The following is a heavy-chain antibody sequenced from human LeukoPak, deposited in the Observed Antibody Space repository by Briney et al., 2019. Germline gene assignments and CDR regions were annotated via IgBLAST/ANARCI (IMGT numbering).Heavy chain of an antibody. CDR2: VSVSGISA. V-gene: IGHV3-23*01. D-gene: IGHD3-22*01. CDR1: GITFSNYV. CDR3: AKGRDYYDSSPYYDTGGY. Sequence: GGSLRLSCAASGITFSNYVMSWVRQAPGKALEWVAAVSVSGISAYYADSVKGRFTISRDNPKNTLYLQMSSLRAEDTAIYYCAKGRDYYDSSPYYDTGGYWGQGTLVTVSS. J-gene: IGHJ4*02.